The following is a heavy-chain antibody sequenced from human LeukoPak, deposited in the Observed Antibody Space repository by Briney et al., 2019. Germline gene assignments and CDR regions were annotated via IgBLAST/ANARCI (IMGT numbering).Heavy chain of an antibody. CDR3: AAAPILRGEGGEHYKYGMDV. J-gene: IGHJ6*02. CDR2: IHHNGAR. V-gene: IGHV4/OR15-8*01. CDR1: GGSINSGNW. D-gene: IGHD2-2*02. Sequence: SGTLSLTCGVSGGSINSGNWWTWVRQSPGKGLEWIGEIHHNGARNYNPSLKSRVTISADTFKNHFSLIVTSLTAEDTAVYYWAAAPILRGEGGEHYKYGMDVWGQGTTVIVSS.